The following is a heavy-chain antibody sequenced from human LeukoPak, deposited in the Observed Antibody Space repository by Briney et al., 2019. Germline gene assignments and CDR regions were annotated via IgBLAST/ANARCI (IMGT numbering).Heavy chain of an antibody. Sequence: GGSLRLSCAASGFSVSSKYMSWVRQAPGKGLEWVSVLYSGGSTYYADSVKGRFTISRDNSKNTLYLQMNNLRAEDTAVYYCAREVVAAAGTRTFDYWGQGTLVTVSS. CDR1: GFSVSSKY. D-gene: IGHD6-13*01. CDR3: AREVVAAAGTRTFDY. CDR2: LYSGGST. J-gene: IGHJ4*02. V-gene: IGHV3-53*01.